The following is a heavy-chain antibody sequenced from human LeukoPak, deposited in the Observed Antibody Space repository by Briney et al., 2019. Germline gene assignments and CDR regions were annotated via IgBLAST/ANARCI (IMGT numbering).Heavy chain of an antibody. Sequence: GGSLRLSCAASGFTFSSYWMHWVRHAPGKGLVWVSRINSDGSSTSYADSVKGRFTISRDNAKNTLYLQMYSLRAEDTAVYYCARDGRYCSSTSCTNEYFQHWGQGTLVTVSS. J-gene: IGHJ1*01. CDR3: ARDGRYCSSTSCTNEYFQH. V-gene: IGHV3-74*01. D-gene: IGHD2-2*01. CDR1: GFTFSSYW. CDR2: INSDGSST.